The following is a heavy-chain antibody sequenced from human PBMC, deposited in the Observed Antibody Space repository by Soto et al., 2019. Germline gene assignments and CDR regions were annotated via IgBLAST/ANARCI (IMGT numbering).Heavy chain of an antibody. V-gene: IGHV4-59*01. J-gene: IGHJ6*03. D-gene: IGHD1-1*01. CDR2: IYYSGIT. CDR3: ARGQRSDYYYYYYMDV. Sequence: QVQLQESGPGLVKPSETLSLTCTVSGGSISSYYWSWIRQPPGKGLEWIGYIYYSGITNYNPSLKRRVTISVDTSKNQFSLKLISVTAADTAVYYCARGQRSDYYYYYYMDVWGKGTTVTVSS. CDR1: GGSISSYY.